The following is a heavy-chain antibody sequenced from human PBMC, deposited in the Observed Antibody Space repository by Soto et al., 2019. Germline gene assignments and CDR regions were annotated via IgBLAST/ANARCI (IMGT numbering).Heavy chain of an antibody. D-gene: IGHD6-6*01. CDR3: AREAAYSSSAWGY. CDR1: GFTVSSNY. Sequence: EVQLVESGGGLIQPGGSLRLSCAASGFTVSSNYMSWVRQAPGKGMEWVSVIYSGGSTYYADSVKGRFTISRDNSKNTRYLQINTLRAEDMAVYYCAREAAYSSSAWGYWGQGTLVTVSS. CDR2: IYSGGST. V-gene: IGHV3-53*01. J-gene: IGHJ4*02.